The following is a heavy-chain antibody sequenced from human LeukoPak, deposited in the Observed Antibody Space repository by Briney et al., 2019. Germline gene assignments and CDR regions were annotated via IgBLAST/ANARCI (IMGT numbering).Heavy chain of an antibody. CDR1: GGSISSYY. Sequence: SETLSLTCTVSGGSISSYYWSWIRQPPGKGLEWIGYIYYSGSTDYNPSLKSRVTISVDTSKNQFSLKLSSVTAADTAVYYCARERAVTTYYYFDYWGQGTLVTVSS. J-gene: IGHJ4*02. CDR3: ARERAVTTYYYFDY. V-gene: IGHV4-59*01. CDR2: IYYSGST. D-gene: IGHD4-17*01.